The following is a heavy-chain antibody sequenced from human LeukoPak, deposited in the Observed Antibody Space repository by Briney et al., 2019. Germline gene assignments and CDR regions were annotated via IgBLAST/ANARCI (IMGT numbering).Heavy chain of an antibody. CDR2: IYISGTT. V-gene: IGHV4-61*02. J-gene: IGHJ6*03. CDR1: GDSISSGSYY. Sequence: SQTLSLTCTVSGDSISSGSYYWSWIRQPAGKGLEWIGRIYISGTTNYNPSLKSRVTISADTSKNQFSLKLSSVTAADTAVYFCARGRVSSSTWHSTYYYYFYMDVWGKGTTVTVSS. D-gene: IGHD4-11*01. CDR3: ARGRVSSSTWHSTYYYYFYMDV.